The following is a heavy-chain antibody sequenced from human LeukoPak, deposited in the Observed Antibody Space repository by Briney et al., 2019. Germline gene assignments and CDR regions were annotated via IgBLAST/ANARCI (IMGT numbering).Heavy chain of an antibody. D-gene: IGHD1-26*01. CDR2: ISLTGET. J-gene: IGHJ4*02. V-gene: IGHV4-4*02. Sequence: PSETLSLTCGVSGGSIRSTNWWSWVRHPPGQGLQWIGEISLTGETNYNPSLNGRVTMSLDKSRNQLSLKLTSVTAADTAIYYFSRESGAFCPFGYCGQGTLVIVPP. CDR1: GGSIRSTNW. CDR3: SRESGAFCPFGY.